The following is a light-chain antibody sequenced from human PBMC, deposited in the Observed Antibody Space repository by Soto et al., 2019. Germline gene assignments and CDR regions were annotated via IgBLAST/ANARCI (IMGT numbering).Light chain of an antibody. CDR1: NADIGNFNL. CDR3: CSLAGRSNWV. Sequence: QSALTQPASVSGSPGQSITLSCTGTNADIGNFNLVSWYQRHPGKAPKIIIYEVTERPSGVSNRFSGSKSGHTASLTISGVQAEDEGDYYCCSLAGRSNWVFGGGTKVTVL. V-gene: IGLV2-23*02. J-gene: IGLJ3*02. CDR2: EVT.